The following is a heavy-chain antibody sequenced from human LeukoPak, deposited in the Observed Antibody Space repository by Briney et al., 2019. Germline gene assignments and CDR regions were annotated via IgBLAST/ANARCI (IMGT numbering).Heavy chain of an antibody. CDR3: AELGITMIGGV. CDR2: ISSSGSTI. D-gene: IGHD3-10*02. Sequence: GGSLRLSCAASGFTFSSFSMNWVRQAPGKGLEWVSYISSSGSTIYYADSVKGRFTISRDNAKNSLYPQMNSLRAEDPAVYYCAELGITMIGGVWGKGTTVTISS. V-gene: IGHV3-48*04. CDR1: GFTFSSFS. J-gene: IGHJ6*04.